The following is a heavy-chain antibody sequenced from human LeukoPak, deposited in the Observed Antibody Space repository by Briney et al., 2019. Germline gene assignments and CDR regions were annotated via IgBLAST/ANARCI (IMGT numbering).Heavy chain of an antibody. D-gene: IGHD6-19*01. CDR1: GFTFSSYA. J-gene: IGHJ4*02. V-gene: IGHV3-30*01. CDR2: TSYDGSNK. Sequence: GGSLRLSCAASGFTFSSYAMHWVRQAPGKGLEWVAITSYDGSNKNYVDSVKARFTISRDNSKNTLYLQMNSLSTEDTAVYFCARERSSSSFDYWGQGTLVTVSS. CDR3: ARERSSSSFDY.